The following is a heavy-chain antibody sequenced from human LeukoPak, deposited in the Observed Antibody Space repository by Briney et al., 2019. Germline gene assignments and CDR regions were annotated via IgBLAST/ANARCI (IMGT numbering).Heavy chain of an antibody. CDR3: AKASSAGDSSSWNY. J-gene: IGHJ4*02. V-gene: IGHV3-48*03. Sequence: GGSLRLSCAASGFTFSSYEMNWVRQAPGKGLEWVSYISSSGSTIYYADSVKGRFTISRDNAKNSLYLQMNSLRAEDTAIYYCAKASSAGDSSSWNYWGQGILATVSS. D-gene: IGHD6-13*01. CDR1: GFTFSSYE. CDR2: ISSSGSTI.